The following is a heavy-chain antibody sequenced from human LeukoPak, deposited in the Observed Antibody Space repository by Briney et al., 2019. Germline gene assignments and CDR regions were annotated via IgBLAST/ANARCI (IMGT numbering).Heavy chain of an antibody. Sequence: GASVKVSCKASGYTFTGYYMHWVRQAPGKGLEWMGGFDPEDGETIYAQKFQGRVTMTEDTSTDTAYMELSSLRSEDTAVYYCATDSFRCSGGSCYPGSLDYWGQGTLVTVSS. J-gene: IGHJ4*02. CDR3: ATDSFRCSGGSCYPGSLDY. V-gene: IGHV1-24*01. CDR1: GYTFTGYY. D-gene: IGHD2-15*01. CDR2: FDPEDGET.